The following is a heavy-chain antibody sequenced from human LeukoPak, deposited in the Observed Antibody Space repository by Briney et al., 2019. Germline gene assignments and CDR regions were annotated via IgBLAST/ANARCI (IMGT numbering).Heavy chain of an antibody. CDR1: GYSFTSYW. J-gene: IGHJ3*02. Sequence: GESLKISCKGSGYSFTSYWIGWVRQMPGKGLEWMGIIYPGDSDTRYNPSFQGQVTISADKSISTAYLQWSSLKASDTAMYYCATGLRLTFDAFDIWGQGTMVTVSS. D-gene: IGHD5-12*01. CDR3: ATGLRLTFDAFDI. CDR2: IYPGDSDT. V-gene: IGHV5-51*01.